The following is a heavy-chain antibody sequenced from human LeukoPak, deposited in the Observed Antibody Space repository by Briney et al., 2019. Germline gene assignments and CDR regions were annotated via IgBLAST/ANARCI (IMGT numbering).Heavy chain of an antibody. V-gene: IGHV3-64*01. Sequence: QAGGCLRLSCAASGFTFSSYAMHWVRQAPGKGLEYVSAISSNGGSTYYANSVKGRFTISRDNSKNTLYLQMGSLRAEDMAVYYCAREISGEYFDYWGQGTLVTVSS. J-gene: IGHJ4*02. CDR1: GFTFSSYA. CDR3: AREISGEYFDY. CDR2: ISSNGGST. D-gene: IGHD3-10*01.